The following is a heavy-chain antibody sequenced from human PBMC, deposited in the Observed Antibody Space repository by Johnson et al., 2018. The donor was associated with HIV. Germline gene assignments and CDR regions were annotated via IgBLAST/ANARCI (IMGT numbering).Heavy chain of an antibody. Sequence: VQLVESGGDLVQPGGSLRLSCAASGFTFSSYWMSCVRQAPGKGLEWVANIKQDGSEKYYVDSVKGRFTISRDNAKNSPYLQMNSLKTEDTAVYYCTTDPIAAAGPDAFDIWGQGTVVTVSS. CDR1: GFTFSSYW. V-gene: IGHV3-7*05. D-gene: IGHD6-13*01. J-gene: IGHJ3*02. CDR2: IKQDGSEK. CDR3: TTDPIAAAGPDAFDI.